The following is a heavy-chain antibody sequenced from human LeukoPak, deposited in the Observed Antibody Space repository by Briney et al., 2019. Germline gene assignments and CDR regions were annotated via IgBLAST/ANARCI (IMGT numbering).Heavy chain of an antibody. D-gene: IGHD4-17*01. CDR3: ARAYGDYGIFDY. CDR1: GYTFTSYY. Sequence: WASVKVSCKASGYTFTSYYVHWVRQAPGQGLEWMGIINPSGGSTSYAQKFQGRVTMTRDTSTSTVYMELSSLRSEDTAVYYCARAYGDYGIFDYWGQGTLVTVSS. J-gene: IGHJ4*02. CDR2: INPSGGST. V-gene: IGHV1-46*01.